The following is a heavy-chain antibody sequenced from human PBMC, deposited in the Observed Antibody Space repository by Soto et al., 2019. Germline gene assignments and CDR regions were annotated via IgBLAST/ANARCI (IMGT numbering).Heavy chain of an antibody. CDR3: ARDRSGYDSSDAFDI. Sequence: GGSLRLSCAASGFTFSDHYMDWVRQAPGKGLEWVGRTRNKANSYTTEYAASVKGRFTISRDDSKNSLYLQMNSLKTEDTAVYYCARDRSGYDSSDAFDIWGQGTMVTVSS. J-gene: IGHJ3*02. CDR1: GFTFSDHY. V-gene: IGHV3-72*01. CDR2: TRNKANSYTT. D-gene: IGHD5-12*01.